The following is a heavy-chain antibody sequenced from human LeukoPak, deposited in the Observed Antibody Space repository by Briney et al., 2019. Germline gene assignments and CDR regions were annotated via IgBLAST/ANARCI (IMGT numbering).Heavy chain of an antibody. D-gene: IGHD1-26*01. CDR2: IKSKTDGGTT. Sequence: GGSLRLSCAASGFTFSNAWMSWVRQAPGKGLEWVGRIKSKTDGGTTDYAAPVKGRFTISRDDSKNTLYLQVNSLKTEDTAVYYCTTEQARQWELYPPVDYWGRGTLVTVSS. CDR3: TTEQARQWELYPPVDY. J-gene: IGHJ4*02. V-gene: IGHV3-15*01. CDR1: GFTFSNAW.